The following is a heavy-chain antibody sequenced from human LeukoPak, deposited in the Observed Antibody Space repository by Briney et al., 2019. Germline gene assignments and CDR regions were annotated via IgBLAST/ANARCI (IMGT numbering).Heavy chain of an antibody. Sequence: SETLSLTCTVSGGSISSYYWSWIRQPPGKGLEWIGYIYYSGSTNYNPSLKSRVTISVDTSKNQFSLKLSSVTAADTAVYYCARDLGTRYYGMDVRGQGTTVTVSS. CDR2: IYYSGST. CDR3: ARDLGTRYYGMDV. V-gene: IGHV4-59*01. J-gene: IGHJ6*02. CDR1: GGSISSYY.